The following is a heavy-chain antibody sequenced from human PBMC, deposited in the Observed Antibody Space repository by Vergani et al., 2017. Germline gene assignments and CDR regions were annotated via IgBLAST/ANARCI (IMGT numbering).Heavy chain of an antibody. V-gene: IGHV3-21*01. CDR3: ARGGYSSGWYRYYFDY. J-gene: IGHJ4*02. CDR1: GFTFSSYS. Sequence: EVQLVESGGGLVKPGGSLRLSCAASGFTFSSYSMNWVRKAPGKGLEWVSSISSSSSYIYYADSVKGRFTISRDNAKNSLYLQMNSLRAEDTAVYYCARGGYSSGWYRYYFDYWGQGTLVTVSS. CDR2: ISSSSSYI. D-gene: IGHD6-19*01.